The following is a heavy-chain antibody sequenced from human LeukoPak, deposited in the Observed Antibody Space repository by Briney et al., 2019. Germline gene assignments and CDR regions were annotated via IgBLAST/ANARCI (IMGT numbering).Heavy chain of an antibody. V-gene: IGHV3-49*04. D-gene: IGHD3-9*01. Sequence: GGSLRLSCTASGFTFGDYAMSWVCQAPGKGLEWVGFIRSKAYGGTTEYAASVKGRFTISRDDSKSIAYLQMNSLKTEDTAVYYCTRDKYDILGYWGQGTLVTVSS. J-gene: IGHJ4*02. CDR3: TRDKYDILGY. CDR1: GFTFGDYA. CDR2: IRSKAYGGTT.